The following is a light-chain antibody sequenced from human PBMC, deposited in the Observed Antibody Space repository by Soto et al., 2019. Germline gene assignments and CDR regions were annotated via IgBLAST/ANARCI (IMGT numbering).Light chain of an antibody. Sequence: DIQMTQSPSSLSASVGDRVTITCRASQSISRDLNWYQQKPGKAPNLLIYAASSLQSGVPSRFSGSGSVTEFTLTISSLQPEDLATYYCQESYTSLAFAGGTKVEIK. CDR3: QESYTSLA. CDR2: AAS. J-gene: IGKJ4*01. V-gene: IGKV1-39*01. CDR1: QSISRD.